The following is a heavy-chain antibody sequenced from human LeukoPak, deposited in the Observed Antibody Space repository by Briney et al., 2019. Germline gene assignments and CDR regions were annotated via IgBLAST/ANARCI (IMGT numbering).Heavy chain of an antibody. J-gene: IGHJ1*01. CDR1: GGSISSGGYY. Sequence: SETLSLTCTVSGGSISSGGYYWSWIRQHPGKGLEWIGYIYYSGSTYYNPSLKSRVTISVDTSKNQFSLKLSSVTAADTAVYYCARDGFPYDGQTKQYFQHWGQGTLVTVSS. CDR2: IYYSGST. CDR3: ARDGFPYDGQTKQYFQH. D-gene: IGHD3-22*01. V-gene: IGHV4-31*03.